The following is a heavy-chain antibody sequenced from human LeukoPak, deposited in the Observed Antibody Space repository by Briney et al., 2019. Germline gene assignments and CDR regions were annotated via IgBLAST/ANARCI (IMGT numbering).Heavy chain of an antibody. V-gene: IGHV3-33*01. CDR2: IWHDGSKE. Sequence: PGGSLRLSCAVCGFTFGNYDMHWVRQTPGKGMEWVAVIWHDGSKEFYVDSVKGRFTISRDNSENTLYLQMNSLRAEDTAVYYCARDHHYYDSSGLRSGCIDYWGQGTLVTVSS. D-gene: IGHD3-22*01. CDR1: GFTFGNYD. CDR3: ARDHHYYDSSGLRSGCIDY. J-gene: IGHJ4*02.